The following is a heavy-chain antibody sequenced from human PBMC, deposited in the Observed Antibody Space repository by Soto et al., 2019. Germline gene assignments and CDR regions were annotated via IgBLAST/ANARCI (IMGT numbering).Heavy chain of an antibody. CDR2: IYYSGST. D-gene: IGHD1-20*01. J-gene: IGHJ6*02. CDR3: ARDNWNRSYYYYGMDV. V-gene: IGHV4-30-4*08. CDR1: GGSISSGGYY. Sequence: SETLSLTCTVSGGSISSGGYYWSWIRQHPGKGLEWIGYIYYSGSTYYNPSLKSRVTISVDTSKNQFSLKLSSVTAADTAVYYCARDNWNRSYYYYGMDVWGQGTTVTVS.